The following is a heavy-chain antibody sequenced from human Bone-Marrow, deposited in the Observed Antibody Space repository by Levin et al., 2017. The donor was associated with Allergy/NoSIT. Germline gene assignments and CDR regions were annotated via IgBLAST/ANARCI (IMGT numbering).Heavy chain of an antibody. CDR3: ARDVALNTNYVAFDI. Sequence: SETLSLTCTVSGGSIRGYYRSWIRQPPWKGLEWIGYISKSGSTNYNPSLKGRVTISEDTSKSQFSLKLSSVTAADTAVYYCARDVALNTNYVAFDIWGQGTMVTVSS. CDR2: ISKSGST. CDR1: GGSIRGYY. V-gene: IGHV4-59*12. D-gene: IGHD1-7*01. J-gene: IGHJ3*02.